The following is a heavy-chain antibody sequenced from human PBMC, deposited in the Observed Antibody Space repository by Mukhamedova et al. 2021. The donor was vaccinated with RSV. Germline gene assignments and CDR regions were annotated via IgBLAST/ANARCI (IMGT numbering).Heavy chain of an antibody. D-gene: IGHD1-26*01. CDR2: IYSGGSST. CDR3: AKALESRSYSSPHDY. Sequence: GLVWVSVIYSGGSSTYYADSVKGRFTISRDNSKNTLYLQMNSLRAVDTAVYHCAKALESRSYSSPHDYWGQATRVTVSS. V-gene: IGHV3-23*03. J-gene: IGHJ4*02.